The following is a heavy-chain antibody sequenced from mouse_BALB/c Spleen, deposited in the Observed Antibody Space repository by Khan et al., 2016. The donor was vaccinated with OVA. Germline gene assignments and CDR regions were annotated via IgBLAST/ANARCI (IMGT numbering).Heavy chain of an antibody. CDR2: ISSTGGT. CDR3: ARSLYYSYGYALDC. V-gene: IGHV3-2*02. J-gene: IGHJ4*01. D-gene: IGHD2-14*01. Sequence: VQLKQSGPGLVKPSQSLSLTCTVTGYSITSDYAWNRIRQFPGNKLEWMGYISSTGGTSYNPSLKSRISITRDTSKNQFFLQLKSVTAEDTATYYCARSLYYSYGYALDCWGRGTLVTVSS. CDR1: GYSITSDYA.